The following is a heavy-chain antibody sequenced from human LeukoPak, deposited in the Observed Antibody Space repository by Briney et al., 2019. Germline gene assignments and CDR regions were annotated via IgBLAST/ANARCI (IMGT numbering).Heavy chain of an antibody. CDR1: GGSISSSSYY. CDR3: ASILQWPKKRDSYYGMDV. V-gene: IGHV4-39*01. D-gene: IGHD2-15*01. CDR2: IYYSGST. Sequence: SETLSLTCTVSGGSISSSSYYWGWIRQPPGKGLEWIGSIYYSGSTYYNPSLKSRVTISVDTSKNQFSLKLSSVTAADTAVYYCASILQWPKKRDSYYGMDVWGQGTTVTVSS. J-gene: IGHJ6*02.